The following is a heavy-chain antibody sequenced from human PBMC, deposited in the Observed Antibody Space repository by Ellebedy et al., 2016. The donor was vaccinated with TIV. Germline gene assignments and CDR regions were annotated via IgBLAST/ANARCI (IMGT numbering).Heavy chain of an antibody. D-gene: IGHD3-10*01. V-gene: IGHV4-59*01. CDR2: IDYSGST. Sequence: MPGGSLRLSCAVYGGSFSGYYWSRIRQPPGKGLEWVGYIDYSGSTNYNPSLKSRVTISIDTSKNQFSLRLTSVTAADTAVYYCARDDPSGWLDPWGQGTLVTVSS. J-gene: IGHJ5*02. CDR3: ARDDPSGWLDP. CDR1: GGSFSGYY.